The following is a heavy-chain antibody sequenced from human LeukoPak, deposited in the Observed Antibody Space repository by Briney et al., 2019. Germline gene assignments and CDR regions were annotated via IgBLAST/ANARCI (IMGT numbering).Heavy chain of an antibody. J-gene: IGHJ4*02. CDR2: INPTGGT. Sequence: ASVKVSCKASGYTFTGHYMNWVRQAPGQGLEWMGWINPTGGTTYAQKFQGRVTMTRDTSINTAYMELSGLRSDDTAVYYCARDLGWSTSHWGQGTLVTVSS. CDR1: GYTFTGHY. CDR3: ARDLGWSTSH. D-gene: IGHD3-3*01. V-gene: IGHV1-2*02.